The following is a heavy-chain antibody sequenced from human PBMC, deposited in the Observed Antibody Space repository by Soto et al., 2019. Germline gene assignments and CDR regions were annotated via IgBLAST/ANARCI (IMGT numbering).Heavy chain of an antibody. CDR1: GYTFTSYG. CDR2: ISAYNGNT. Sequence: ASVKVSCKASGYTFTSYGISWVRQAPGQGXEWMGWISAYNGNTNYAQKLQGRVTMTTDTSTSTAYMELRSLRSDDTAVYYCARVRVECSSTSCYTGYYYYGMDVWGQGTTVTVSS. J-gene: IGHJ6*02. V-gene: IGHV1-18*01. CDR3: ARVRVECSSTSCYTGYYYYGMDV. D-gene: IGHD2-2*02.